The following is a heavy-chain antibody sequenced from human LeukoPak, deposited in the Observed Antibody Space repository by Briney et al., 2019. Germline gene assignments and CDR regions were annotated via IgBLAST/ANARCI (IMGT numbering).Heavy chain of an antibody. Sequence: GGSLRLSCAASGFTFSNAWMSWVRQAPGKGLEWXXXXKSKTDGGTTDYAAPVKGRFTISRDDSKNTLYLQMNSLKTEDTAVYYCTTDLSNILTGYYSFDYWGQGTLVTVSS. CDR2: XKSKTDGGTT. D-gene: IGHD3-9*01. V-gene: IGHV3-15*01. CDR3: TTDLSNILTGYYSFDY. CDR1: GFTFSNAW. J-gene: IGHJ4*02.